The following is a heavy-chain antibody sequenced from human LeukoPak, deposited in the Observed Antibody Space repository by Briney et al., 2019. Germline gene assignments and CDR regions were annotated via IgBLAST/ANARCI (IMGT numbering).Heavy chain of an antibody. D-gene: IGHD1-26*01. CDR1: GFTFSDYW. J-gene: IGHJ3*02. CDR2: INSDGSST. Sequence: AGGSLRLSCAASGFTFSDYWMHWVRQAPEKGLVWVSRINSDGSSTTYADSVKGRFTISRDNAKNSLYLQMNSLRAEDTAVYYCARMRGIVGATALDDAFDIWGQGTMVTVSS. CDR3: ARMRGIVGATALDDAFDI. V-gene: IGHV3-74*01.